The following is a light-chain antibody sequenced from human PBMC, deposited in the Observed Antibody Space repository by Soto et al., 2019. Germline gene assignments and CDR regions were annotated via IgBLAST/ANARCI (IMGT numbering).Light chain of an antibody. J-gene: IGLJ1*01. CDR3: AAWDDRLNGQV. Sequence: QSVLTQPPSASATPGQRVTISCSGGSSNIGSNSVSWYQQVPGTAPKLLIFNDNMRPSGVPDRFSGSKSGPSASLAISGLQSEDEADYHCAAWDDRLNGQVFGTGTKLTGL. V-gene: IGLV1-44*01. CDR2: NDN. CDR1: SSNIGSNS.